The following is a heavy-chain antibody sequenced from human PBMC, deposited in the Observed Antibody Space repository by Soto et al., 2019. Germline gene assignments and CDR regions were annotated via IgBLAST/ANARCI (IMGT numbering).Heavy chain of an antibody. CDR1: GFSLRTSGLG. CDR2: IYWDDES. J-gene: IGHJ4*02. CDR3: VRRRTAFDY. Sequence: QFTLKESGPTLVKPTQTLTLTCTVSGFSLRTSGLGVGWIRQPPGKALEWLALIYWDDESRFTPSLKNRLTIARDTSKNQVVLTMTNMDPVDSATYYCVRRRTAFDYWGQGILVTVSS. V-gene: IGHV2-5*02.